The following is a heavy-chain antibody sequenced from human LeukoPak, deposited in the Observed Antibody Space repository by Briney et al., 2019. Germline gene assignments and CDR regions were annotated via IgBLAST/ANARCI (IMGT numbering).Heavy chain of an antibody. CDR2: INSDGSST. Sequence: GGSLRLSCAASRFTFSTYWMHWVRQAPGKGLVWVSRINSDGSSTGYADSVKGRFTISRDNAKNTLYLQMNSLKTEDTAVYYCTTSTAHYYDSSGYYPYYFDYWGQGTLVTVSS. CDR1: RFTFSTYW. CDR3: TTSTAHYYDSSGYYPYYFDY. J-gene: IGHJ4*02. D-gene: IGHD3-22*01. V-gene: IGHV3-74*01.